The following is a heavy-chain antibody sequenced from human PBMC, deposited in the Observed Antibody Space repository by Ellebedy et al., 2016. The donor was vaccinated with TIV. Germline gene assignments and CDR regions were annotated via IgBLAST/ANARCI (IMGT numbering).Heavy chain of an antibody. Sequence: AASVKVSCKASGYTFTDYYMHWVRQAPGQGLEWMGWINPNSGGTSSAPKFQGRVTITRDTSISTAYMDLSRLPSDDTAVYYCAREGFYYDSSGFSGGMDVWGQGTTVTVSS. D-gene: IGHD3-22*01. J-gene: IGHJ6*02. CDR2: INPNSGGT. CDR1: GYTFTDYY. CDR3: AREGFYYDSSGFSGGMDV. V-gene: IGHV1-2*02.